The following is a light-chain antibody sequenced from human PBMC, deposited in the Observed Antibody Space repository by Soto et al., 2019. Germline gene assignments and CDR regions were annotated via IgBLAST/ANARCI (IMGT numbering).Light chain of an antibody. Sequence: DVQMTQSPSSLSAFVGDRVTITCRASQGIAPYLAWFQQKPGKVPKLLSYATSTLQSGVPSRFSGSGSGTDFTLTINSLQTEDVGTYYCQKYNSAPLTFGGGTKVEIK. CDR2: ATS. CDR3: QKYNSAPLT. V-gene: IGKV1-27*01. CDR1: QGIAPY. J-gene: IGKJ4*01.